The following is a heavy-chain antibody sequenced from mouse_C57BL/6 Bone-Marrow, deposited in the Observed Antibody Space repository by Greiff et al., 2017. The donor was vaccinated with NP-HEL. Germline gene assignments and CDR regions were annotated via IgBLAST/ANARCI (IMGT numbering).Heavy chain of an antibody. CDR2: IYPGSGST. CDR1: GYTFTSYW. Sequence: QVQLQQPGAELVKPGASVKMSCKASGYTFTSYWITWVKQRPGQGLEWIGDIYPGSGSTNYNEKFKSKATLTVDTSSSTAYMQLSSLTSEDSAVYDCARWDRAYYSNYWYLDVWGTGTTVTVSS. V-gene: IGHV1-55*01. D-gene: IGHD2-5*01. CDR3: ARWDRAYYSNYWYLDV. J-gene: IGHJ1*03.